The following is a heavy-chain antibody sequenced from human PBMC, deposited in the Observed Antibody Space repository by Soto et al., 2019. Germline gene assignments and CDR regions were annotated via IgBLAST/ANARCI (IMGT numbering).Heavy chain of an antibody. Sequence: PSETLSLTCTVSGGSISSYYWSWIRQPPGKGLEWIGYIYYSGSTNYNPSLKSRVTISVDTSKNQFSLKLSSVTAADTAVYYCARDADYYGSGSYYNGAFDIWGQGTMVTV. V-gene: IGHV4-59*08. J-gene: IGHJ3*02. D-gene: IGHD3-10*01. CDR2: IYYSGST. CDR1: GGSISSYY. CDR3: ARDADYYGSGSYYNGAFDI.